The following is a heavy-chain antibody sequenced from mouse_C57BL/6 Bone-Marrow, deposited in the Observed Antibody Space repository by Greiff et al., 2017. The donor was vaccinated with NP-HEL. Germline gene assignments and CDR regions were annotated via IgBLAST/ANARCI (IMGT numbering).Heavy chain of an antibody. Sequence: EVQVVESGGDLVKPGGSLKLSCAASGFTFSSYGMSWVRQTPDKRLEWVATISSGGSYTYYPDSVKGRFTISRDNAKNTLYLQMSSLESEDTAMYYCASPYDYDVAWFAYWGQGTLVTVSA. CDR2: ISSGGSYT. CDR1: GFTFSSYG. CDR3: ASPYDYDVAWFAY. D-gene: IGHD2-4*01. J-gene: IGHJ3*01. V-gene: IGHV5-6*01.